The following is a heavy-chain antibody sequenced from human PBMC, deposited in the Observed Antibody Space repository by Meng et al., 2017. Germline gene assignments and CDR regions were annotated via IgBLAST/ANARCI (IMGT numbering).Heavy chain of an antibody. Sequence: GGSLRLSCAASGFTFSSYSMNWVRQAPGKGLEWVSSISSSSSYIYYADSVKGRFAISRDNSKNTLYLQMNSLRAEDTAVYYCAKVGATSILFFFDYWGQGTLVTVSS. CDR2: ISSSSSYI. CDR1: GFTFSSYS. J-gene: IGHJ4*02. CDR3: AKVGATSILFFFDY. V-gene: IGHV3-21*04. D-gene: IGHD1-26*01.